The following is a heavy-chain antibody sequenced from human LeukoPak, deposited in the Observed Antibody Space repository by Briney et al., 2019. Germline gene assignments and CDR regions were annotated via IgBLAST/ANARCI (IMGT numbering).Heavy chain of an antibody. CDR1: GGSISSYY. D-gene: IGHD5-24*01. CDR3: ARGSRDGYKKGARDYFDY. CDR2: MYYSGST. J-gene: IGHJ4*02. Sequence: PSETLSLTCTVSGGSISSYYWSWIRQPPGKGLEWIGYMYYSGSTNYNPSLKSRVTISVDTSKNQFSLKLSSVTTADTAVCYCARGSRDGYKKGARDYFDYWGQGTLVTVSS. V-gene: IGHV4-59*08.